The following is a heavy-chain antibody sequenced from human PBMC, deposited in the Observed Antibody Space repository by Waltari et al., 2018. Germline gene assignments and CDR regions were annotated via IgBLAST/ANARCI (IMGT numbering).Heavy chain of an antibody. Sequence: EVQLVESGGGLVQPGGSLRLSCAASGFTFSSYSMNWVRQAPGKGLEWVSYISSSSSTIYYADSVKGRCTISRDNAKNSLYLQMNSLRAEDTAVYYCARAVVAATRPDAFDIWGQGTMVTVSS. J-gene: IGHJ3*02. CDR2: ISSSSSTI. CDR1: GFTFSSYS. D-gene: IGHD2-15*01. CDR3: ARAVVAATRPDAFDI. V-gene: IGHV3-48*01.